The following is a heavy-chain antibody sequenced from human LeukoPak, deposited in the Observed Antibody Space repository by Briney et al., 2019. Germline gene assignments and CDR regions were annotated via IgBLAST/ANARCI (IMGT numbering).Heavy chain of an antibody. V-gene: IGHV3-30*02. CDR3: AKDGHRNSSRYFDY. D-gene: IGHD6-6*01. CDR1: GFTFSSDG. Sequence: AGGSLRLSHAPSGFTFSSDGMDRVCQAPGRRLEWVAFMRCDGSNNDYAESVKGRFTRFRGNSKKILYLQMNSLRAEGTAVYYCAKDGHRNSSRYFDYWGQGAMVTVTS. CDR2: MRCDGSNN. J-gene: IGHJ4*02.